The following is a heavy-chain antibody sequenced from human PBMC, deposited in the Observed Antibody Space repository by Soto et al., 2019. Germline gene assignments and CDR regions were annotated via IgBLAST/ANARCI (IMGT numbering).Heavy chain of an antibody. CDR1: GYTFTSYD. J-gene: IGHJ5*02. CDR2: MNPNSGNT. CDR3: ARGIMYGDYSSWVDP. D-gene: IGHD4-17*01. V-gene: IGHV1-8*01. Sequence: QVQLVQSGDEVKPPGASVKVSCKASGYTFTSYDINWVRQASGQGFEYLGWMNPNSGNTGYVKKFLVRVTMTRDTSLSTVYMELGSQRSEDTAVYYCARGIMYGDYSSWVDPWGPGTLVTVSS.